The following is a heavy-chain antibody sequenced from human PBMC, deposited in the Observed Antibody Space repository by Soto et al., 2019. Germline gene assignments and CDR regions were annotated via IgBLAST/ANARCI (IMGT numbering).Heavy chain of an antibody. CDR2: ISYDGSNK. CDR3: AKDGCGGDCYSPYWYFDL. D-gene: IGHD2-21*02. V-gene: IGHV3-30*18. J-gene: IGHJ2*01. CDR1: GFTFSSYG. Sequence: VQLVESGGGVVQPGRSLRLSCAASGFTFSSYGMHWVRQAPGKGLEWVAVISYDGSNKYYADSVKGRFTISRDNSKNTLYLQMNSLRAEDTAVYYCAKDGCGGDCYSPYWYFDLWGRGTLVTVSS.